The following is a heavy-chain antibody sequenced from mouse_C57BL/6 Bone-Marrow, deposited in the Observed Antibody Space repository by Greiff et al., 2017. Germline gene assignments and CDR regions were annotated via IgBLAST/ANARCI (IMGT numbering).Heavy chain of an antibody. CDR2: IYPGNGDT. J-gene: IGHJ1*03. CDR1: GYTFTSYN. V-gene: IGHV1-12*01. CDR3: ARRLWYHWYFDV. Sequence: QVQLKESGAELVRPGASVKMSCKASGYTFTSYNMHWVKQTPRQGLEWIGAIYPGNGDTSYNQKFKGKATLTVDKSSSTAYMQLSSLTSEDSAVYFCARRLWYHWYFDVWGTGTTVTVSS. D-gene: IGHD2-1*01.